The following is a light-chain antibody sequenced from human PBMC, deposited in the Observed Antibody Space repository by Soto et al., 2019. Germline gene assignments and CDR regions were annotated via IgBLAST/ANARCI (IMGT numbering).Light chain of an antibody. V-gene: IGKV3D-15*01. J-gene: IGKJ4*01. Sequence: EIVMTQSPVILSVSPGERATLSCRASQNININLAWYQQRPGQAPRVLIYGASSRASGIPDRFSGSGSGTDFNLTINRLEPDDFAFYYCQQYKDWPPLTFGGGTRV. CDR1: QNININ. CDR3: QQYKDWPPLT. CDR2: GAS.